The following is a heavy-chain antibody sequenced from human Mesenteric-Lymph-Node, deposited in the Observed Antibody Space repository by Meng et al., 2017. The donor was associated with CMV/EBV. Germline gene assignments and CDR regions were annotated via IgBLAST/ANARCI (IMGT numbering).Heavy chain of an antibody. J-gene: IGHJ4*02. Sequence: GESLKISCAASGFTFSSYSMNWVRQAPGKGLEWVSSISSSSSYIYYADSVKGRFTISRDNAKNSLYLQMNSLRAEDTAVYYCARVPLDSYDYWGQGTLVTVSS. CDR3: ARVPLDSYDY. D-gene: IGHD3-22*01. CDR2: ISSSSSYI. CDR1: GFTFSSYS. V-gene: IGHV3-21*01.